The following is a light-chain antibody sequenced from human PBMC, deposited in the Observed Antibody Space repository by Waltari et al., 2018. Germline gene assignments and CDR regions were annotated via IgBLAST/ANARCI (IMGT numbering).Light chain of an antibody. J-gene: IGKJ1*01. V-gene: IGKV3-20*01. CDR1: QSVSSSY. CDR3: QQYGNSPWT. CDR2: DAS. Sequence: EIVLTQSPGTLSLSPGERATLSCRASQSVSSSYLAWYQQKPGQAPRRLIHDASRRATGIPDRFSGSGSGTDFTLTITGLEPEDFAVYYCQQYGNSPWTFAQGTKVEIK.